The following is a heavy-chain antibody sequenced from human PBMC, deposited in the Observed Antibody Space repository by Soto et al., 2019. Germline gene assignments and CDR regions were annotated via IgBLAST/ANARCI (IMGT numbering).Heavy chain of an antibody. Sequence: GGSLRLSCAASGFTFRIYSMNWVRQAPGKGLEWVSSISSSSSYIYYADSVKGRFTISRDNAKNSLYLEMNSLRGEDTAVYYCARGARDTTMIPHDIWGQGXTVTVSS. CDR2: ISSSSSYI. CDR1: GFTFRIYS. CDR3: ARGARDTTMIPHDI. J-gene: IGHJ3*02. V-gene: IGHV3-21*06. D-gene: IGHD5-18*01.